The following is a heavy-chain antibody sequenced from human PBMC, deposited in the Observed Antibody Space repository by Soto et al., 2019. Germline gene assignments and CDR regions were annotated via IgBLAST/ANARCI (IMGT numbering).Heavy chain of an antibody. CDR2: ISNDGSDK. CDR1: IFTFTTYA. CDR3: ARGDMVLVPAALPFDY. Sequence: QVQLVESGGGVVQPGRSLRLSCAASIFTFTTYAMHWVRQAPGKGLEWVAVISNDGSDKYYADSVKGRFTISRDNSKNTLYLQMNSLRAEDTAVYYCARGDMVLVPAALPFDYWGQGTLVTVSS. J-gene: IGHJ4*02. V-gene: IGHV3-30-3*01. D-gene: IGHD2-2*01.